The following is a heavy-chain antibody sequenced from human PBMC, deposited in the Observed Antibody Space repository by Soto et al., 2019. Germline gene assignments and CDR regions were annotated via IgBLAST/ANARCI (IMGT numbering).Heavy chain of an antibody. CDR1: GFTFGNFG. D-gene: IGHD2-21*02. CDR3: AKGFIVVVTVIRPDDAFDV. CDR2: ISGGGGST. Sequence: EVQLLESGGGLVQPGGSLRLSCAASGFTFGNFGMNWVRQAPGKGLEWVSGISGGGGSTYYADSVKGRFTISRDPSKNSIFLEMNSLRAEDTAVYYCAKGFIVVVTVIRPDDAFDVWGQWTLVTVSS. J-gene: IGHJ3*01. V-gene: IGHV3-23*01.